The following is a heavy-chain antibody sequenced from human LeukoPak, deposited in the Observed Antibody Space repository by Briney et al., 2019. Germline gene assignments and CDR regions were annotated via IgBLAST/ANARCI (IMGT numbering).Heavy chain of an antibody. CDR2: IYPGDSDT. CDR3: ARLLIAAAVGDY. V-gene: IGHV5-51*01. CDR1: GSNFATYW. Sequence: GESLQISGQCSGSNFATYWIVWLRQLPGKGLDWMGIIYPGDSDTRYSPSFQGQVTISADKSISTAYLQWSSLKASDTAMYYCARLLIAAAVGDYWGQGTLVTVSS. J-gene: IGHJ4*02. D-gene: IGHD6-13*01.